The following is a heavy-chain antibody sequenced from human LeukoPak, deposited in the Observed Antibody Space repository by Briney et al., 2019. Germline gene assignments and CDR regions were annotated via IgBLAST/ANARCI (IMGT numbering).Heavy chain of an antibody. CDR2: ISFDGNTI. V-gene: IGHV3-30-3*01. D-gene: IGHD3-10*01. CDR3: AKDDSSGLITLGTFQH. Sequence: QSGGSLRLSCAASTFPFNTYAMHWFRQAPGKGLEWVAVISFDGNTIYYADSVQGRFTISRDNARNSLYLQMNSLRAEDTAVYYCAKDDSSGLITLGTFQHWGQGTLVTVSS. CDR1: TFPFNTYA. J-gene: IGHJ1*01.